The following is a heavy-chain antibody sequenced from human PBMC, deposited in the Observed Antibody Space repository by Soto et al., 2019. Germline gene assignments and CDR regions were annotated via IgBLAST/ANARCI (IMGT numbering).Heavy chain of an antibody. CDR2: IWYDGTNK. CDR3: ARDSGSYSSGCFDP. J-gene: IGHJ5*02. Sequence: QVQLVESGGGVVQPGRSLRLSCAASGFTFRNYGMHWVRQAPGKGLEWVAVIWYDGTNKYYADTVKGRFTISRDNSKNTLYLQMNSLRAEDTAVYYCARDSGSYSSGCFDPWGQGTLVTVSS. CDR1: GFTFRNYG. V-gene: IGHV3-33*01. D-gene: IGHD1-26*01.